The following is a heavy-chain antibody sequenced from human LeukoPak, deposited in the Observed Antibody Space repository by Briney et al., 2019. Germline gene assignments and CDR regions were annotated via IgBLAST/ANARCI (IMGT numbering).Heavy chain of an antibody. J-gene: IGHJ4*02. CDR1: GFTFSSYD. Sequence: PGGSLRLSCAASGFTFSSYDMHWVRQVTGKGLEWVSGIGSAGDTYYPGSVKGRFTISGENAKNSLYLQMNSLRAGDTAVYYCARGDDYGAFFDYWGQGTLVTVSS. D-gene: IGHD4-17*01. CDR3: ARGDDYGAFFDY. CDR2: IGSAGDT. V-gene: IGHV3-13*01.